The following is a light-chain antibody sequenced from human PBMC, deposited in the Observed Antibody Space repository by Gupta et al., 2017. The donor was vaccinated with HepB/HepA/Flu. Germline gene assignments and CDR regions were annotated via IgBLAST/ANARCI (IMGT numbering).Light chain of an antibody. J-gene: IGLJ3*02. CDR3: QSADSSGTYHV. V-gene: IGLV3-25*03. Sequence: SYELTQPPSVSVSPGQTARITCSGDALPKQYTYWYQQRPGQAPVLVIYKDSERPSGIPERLSGSSSGTTVTLTISGVQAEDEADYYCQSADSSGTYHVFGGGTKVTVL. CDR1: ALPKQY. CDR2: KDS.